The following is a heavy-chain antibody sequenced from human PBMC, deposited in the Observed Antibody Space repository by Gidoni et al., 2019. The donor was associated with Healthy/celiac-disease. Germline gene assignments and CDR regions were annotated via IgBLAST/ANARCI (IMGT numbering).Heavy chain of an antibody. CDR2: ISYDGSNK. J-gene: IGHJ4*02. Sequence: QVQLVESGGGVVQPGRSLRLSCAASGFTFSSYAMHWVRQAPGKGLEWVAVISYDGSNKYYADSVKGRFTISRDNSKNTLYLQMNSLRAEDTAVYYCAREDLSVVVVAAGVGYFDYWGQGTLVTVSS. CDR1: GFTFSSYA. V-gene: IGHV3-30-3*01. D-gene: IGHD2-15*01. CDR3: AREDLSVVVVAAGVGYFDY.